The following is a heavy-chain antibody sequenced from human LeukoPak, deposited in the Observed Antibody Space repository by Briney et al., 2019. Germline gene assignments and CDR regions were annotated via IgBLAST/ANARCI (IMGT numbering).Heavy chain of an antibody. CDR2: ITAGGGTT. V-gene: IGHV3-23*01. CDR1: GFTFSNYA. J-gene: IGHJ4*02. D-gene: IGHD2/OR15-2a*01. Sequence: GGSLRLSCAASGFTFSNYAMTWVRQAPGKGLEWVSPITAGGGTTNYADSVKGRFTTSRGNSKNTLYLQMDSLRAEDTAIYYCAKYREGTTWYVEYFDSWGQGTLVTVSS. CDR3: AKYREGTTWYVEYFDS.